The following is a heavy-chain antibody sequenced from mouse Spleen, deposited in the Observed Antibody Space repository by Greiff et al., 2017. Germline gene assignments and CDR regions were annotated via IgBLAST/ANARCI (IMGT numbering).Heavy chain of an antibody. D-gene: IGHD1-1*01. Sequence: EVQLQQSGPELVKPGASVKISCKASGYTFTDYYMNWVKQSHGKSLEWIGDINPNNGGTSYNQKFKGKATLTVDKSSSTAYMELRSLTSEDSAVYYCARRGVYYGSRGYFDVWGAGTTVTVSS. V-gene: IGHV1-26*01. J-gene: IGHJ1*01. CDR3: ARRGVYYGSRGYFDV. CDR2: INPNNGGT. CDR1: GYTFTDYY.